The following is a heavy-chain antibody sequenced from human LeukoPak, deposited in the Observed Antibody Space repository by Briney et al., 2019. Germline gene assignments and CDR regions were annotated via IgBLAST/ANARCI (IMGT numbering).Heavy chain of an antibody. D-gene: IGHD3-9*01. V-gene: IGHV3-66*01. J-gene: IGHJ4*02. CDR1: GFVVSDNY. CDR3: AKDRSGVLRYFDWSPPGD. CDR2: IYSGNHT. Sequence: PGGSLRLSCAASGFVVSDNYISWVRQAPGKGLEWISIIYSGNHTSYTDSVKGRFFISRDNSKNMVYLQMNSLRPDDTAVYYCAKDRSGVLRYFDWSPPGDWGQGTLVTVSS.